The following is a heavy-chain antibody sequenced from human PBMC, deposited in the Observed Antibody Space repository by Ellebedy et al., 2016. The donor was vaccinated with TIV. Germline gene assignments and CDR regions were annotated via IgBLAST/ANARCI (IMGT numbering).Heavy chain of an antibody. V-gene: IGHV5-51*01. CDR1: GYSFTSYW. CDR3: ARRNDSSGYDAFDI. Sequence: GGSLRLSCKGSGYSFTSYWIGWVRQMPGKGLEWMGIIYPGDSDTRYSPSFQGQVTISADKSISTAYLQWSSLKASDTAMYYCARRNDSSGYDAFDIWGQGTMVTVSS. D-gene: IGHD3-22*01. CDR2: IYPGDSDT. J-gene: IGHJ3*02.